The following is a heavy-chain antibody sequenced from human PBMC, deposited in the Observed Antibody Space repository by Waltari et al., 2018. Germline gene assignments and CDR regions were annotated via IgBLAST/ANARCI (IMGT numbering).Heavy chain of an antibody. V-gene: IGHV4-59*08. Sequence: QVQLQESGPGLVKSSETLSLTCPVSGVSVSGYFWNWIRQAPGKGPEWIGYIRHTGDTKQNPSLKSRVTMSVDTSRNDFSLRLSSVTAADTAVYYCALWESGWRAFRFWGQGTLGTVSS. CDR3: ALWESGWRAFRF. D-gene: IGHD6-19*01. CDR1: GVSVSGYF. CDR2: IRHTGDT. J-gene: IGHJ4*03.